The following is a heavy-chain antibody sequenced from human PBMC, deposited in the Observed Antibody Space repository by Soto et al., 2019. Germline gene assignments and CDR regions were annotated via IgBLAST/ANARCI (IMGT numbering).Heavy chain of an antibody. V-gene: IGHV1-8*01. CDR1: GYNFSSYH. J-gene: IGHJ4*02. CDR3: VRGGRRSGIDY. CDR2: VNPNSNET. Sequence: QVQLVPSGAEVKKPGASVKVSCEASGYNFSSYHISWVRQASGQGLEWMGWVNPNSNETDYAQKFQGRVTMTGNTSIRTAYMELSSLRSDDTAVYYCVRGGRRSGIDYWGQETRVTFSS.